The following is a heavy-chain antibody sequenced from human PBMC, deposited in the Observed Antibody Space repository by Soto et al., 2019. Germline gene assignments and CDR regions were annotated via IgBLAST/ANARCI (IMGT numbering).Heavy chain of an antibody. CDR3: ARRRIVPTTNFDY. D-gene: IGHD1-26*01. V-gene: IGHV4-39*01. J-gene: IGHJ4*02. Sequence: PSETLSLTCTVSGGSITSSGCFWGWIRQPPGKGLEWIGHIFHTGATYYNPTLNRRLRMSVDTSKNQFSLNLSSVTATDTAVDYYARRRIVPTTNFDYWGQGTLVTVSS. CDR1: GGSITSSGCF. CDR2: IFHTGAT.